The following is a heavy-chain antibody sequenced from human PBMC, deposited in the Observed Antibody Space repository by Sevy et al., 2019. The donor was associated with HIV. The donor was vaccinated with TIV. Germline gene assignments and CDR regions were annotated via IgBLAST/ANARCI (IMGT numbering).Heavy chain of an antibody. CDR1: GYTFTSYG. CDR3: ARALYGSGSYLGSGNFTSGDY. V-gene: IGHV1-18*01. CDR2: ISAYNGNT. J-gene: IGHJ4*02. Sequence: ASVKVSCKASGYTFTSYGISWVRQAPGQGLEWMGWISAYNGNTNYAQKLQGRVTMTTDTSTCTAYLELRSLRSDDTAVYYCARALYGSGSYLGSGNFTSGDYWGQGTLVTVSS. D-gene: IGHD3-10*01.